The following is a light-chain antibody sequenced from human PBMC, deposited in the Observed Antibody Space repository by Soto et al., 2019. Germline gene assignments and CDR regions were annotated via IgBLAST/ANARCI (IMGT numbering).Light chain of an antibody. CDR1: SSDVGGYNF. CDR2: EVS. V-gene: IGLV2-14*01. J-gene: IGLJ1*01. CDR3: SSYTTSSTYV. Sequence: QSALTQPASVSGSPGQSITISCTGTSSDVGGYNFVSWYQQHPGKAPKLIIYEVSNRPSGVSSRFSGSKSGNTASLTISGLQAEDEADYSCSSYTTSSTYVFGTGTKLTVL.